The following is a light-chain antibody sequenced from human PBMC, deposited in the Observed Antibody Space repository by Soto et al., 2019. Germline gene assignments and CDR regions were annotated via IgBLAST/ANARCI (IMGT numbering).Light chain of an antibody. CDR2: SIN. V-gene: IGLV7-43*01. J-gene: IGLJ3*02. Sequence: QAVVTQEPSLTVSPGETGTLTFASSTGAVTSGYYPNWFQQKPGQAPRPLIYSINNKHSWTPARFSGSLLGDKAALTLSGVQPEDEAEYYCLLYYDGAQVFGGGTKVTVL. CDR1: TGAVTSGYY. CDR3: LLYYDGAQV.